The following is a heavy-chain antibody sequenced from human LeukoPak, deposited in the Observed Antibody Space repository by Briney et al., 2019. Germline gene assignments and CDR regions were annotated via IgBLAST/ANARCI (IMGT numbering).Heavy chain of an antibody. CDR3: AKAPRYDILTGFNWFDP. J-gene: IGHJ5*02. CDR1: GFTFSSYA. CDR2: ISGSGGST. Sequence: PGGSLRLSCAASGFTFSSYAMSWVRQAPGKGLEWVPAISGSGGSTYYADSVKGRFTISRDNSKNTLYLQMNSLRAEDTAVYYCAKAPRYDILTGFNWFDPWGQGTLVTVSS. D-gene: IGHD3-9*01. V-gene: IGHV3-23*01.